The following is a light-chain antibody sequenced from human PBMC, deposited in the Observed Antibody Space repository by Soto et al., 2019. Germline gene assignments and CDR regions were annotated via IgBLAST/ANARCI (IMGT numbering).Light chain of an antibody. V-gene: IGKV1-39*01. CDR2: GAS. CDR3: QETYSSPPWT. Sequence: DIQLTQSPSSLSASLGDRVTISCRSSQSVSTFLNWYQQKAGTAPRLLIYGASSVKSGVPPRFSGSGSGRDFTLTISSLRPEDSAKYFCQETYSSPPWTLGQGTKVDIK. CDR1: QSVSTF. J-gene: IGKJ1*01.